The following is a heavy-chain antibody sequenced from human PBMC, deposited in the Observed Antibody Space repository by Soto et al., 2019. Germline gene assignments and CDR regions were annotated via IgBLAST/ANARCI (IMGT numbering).Heavy chain of an antibody. Sequence: EVQLVESGGGLVQPGGSLRLSCAASGFTFTSYWMNWVRQAPGKGLEWVAKIKQDGSEKYYVDSVKGRFTISRDNAKNSLSLQMKGLRAEDTVVYYCGRWSCCGGSCPYYNSIDVWGQGTTVTGSS. V-gene: IGHV3-7*01. CDR3: GRWSCCGGSCPYYNSIDV. D-gene: IGHD2-15*01. J-gene: IGHJ6*02. CDR2: IKQDGSEK. CDR1: GFTFTSYW.